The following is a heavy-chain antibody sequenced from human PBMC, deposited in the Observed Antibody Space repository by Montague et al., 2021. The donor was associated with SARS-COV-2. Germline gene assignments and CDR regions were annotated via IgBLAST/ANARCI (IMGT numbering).Heavy chain of an antibody. J-gene: IGHJ4*02. V-gene: IGHV4-4*02. D-gene: IGHD2-15*01. CDR2: IYHTGNT. CDR3: ASPTEGSGHRRPFDY. CDR1: GASVTSANW. Sequence: SETLSLTCAVSGASVTSANWWSWVRQPTGKGLEWIGEIYHTGNTNYSPSLKSRVYISLDKSKNQLSLRLNSVTAADAAVYYCASPTEGSGHRRPFDYWGQGTLVTVSS.